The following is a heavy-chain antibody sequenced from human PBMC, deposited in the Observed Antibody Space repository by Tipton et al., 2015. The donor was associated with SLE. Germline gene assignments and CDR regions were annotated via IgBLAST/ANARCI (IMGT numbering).Heavy chain of an antibody. CDR3: ARGRVGAAGGGFDV. V-gene: IGHV4-38-2*02. CDR2: IYHSGST. D-gene: IGHD6-13*01. Sequence: TLSLTCTVSGYSISSDYYWGWIRQPPGKGLELIGSIYHSGSTYYNPSLKSRVTISVDTSKNQFYLKLNSVTAADTAVYYCARGRVGAAGGGFDVWGQGTLVAGSS. J-gene: IGHJ3*01. CDR1: GYSISSDYY.